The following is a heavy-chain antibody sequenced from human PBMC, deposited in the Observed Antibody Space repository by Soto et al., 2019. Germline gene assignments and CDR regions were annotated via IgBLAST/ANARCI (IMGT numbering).Heavy chain of an antibody. D-gene: IGHD3-22*01. Sequence: GGSLRLSCAASGFTFSRYAMSWVRQAPGKGLEWVSAISGSGGGTYYADSVKGRSTISRDNSKNTLYLQMNSLRTEDTAVYYCAKGPTYYYDSSGYFDYWGQGTLVTVSS. CDR1: GFTFSRYA. CDR3: AKGPTYYYDSSGYFDY. J-gene: IGHJ4*02. CDR2: ISGSGGGT. V-gene: IGHV3-23*01.